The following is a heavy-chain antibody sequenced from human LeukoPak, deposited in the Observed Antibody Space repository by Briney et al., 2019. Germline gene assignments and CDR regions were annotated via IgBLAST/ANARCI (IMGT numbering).Heavy chain of an antibody. D-gene: IGHD5-18*01. CDR1: GGSIRSSYYY. Sequence: SETLSLTCTVSGGSIRSSYYYWGWIRQPPGKGLEWIGSIYDSGSTYYNPSLKSRVTISVDTSKNRFSLHLNSVTPDDTAVYYCARLRRYIKQATSGMDVWGQGTTVTVSS. J-gene: IGHJ6*02. CDR2: IYDSGST. CDR3: ARLRRYIKQATSGMDV. V-gene: IGHV4-39*01.